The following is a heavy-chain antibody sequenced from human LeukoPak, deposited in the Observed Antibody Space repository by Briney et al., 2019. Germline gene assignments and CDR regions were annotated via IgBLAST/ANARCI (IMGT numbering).Heavy chain of an antibody. CDR2: INHSGST. CDR1: GYSVSSAYY. V-gene: IGHV4-38-2*02. J-gene: IGHJ5*02. Sequence: SETLSLTCTVSGYSVSSAYYWGWIRQPPGKGLEWIGEINHSGSTNYNPSLKSRVTISVDTSKNQFSLKLSSVTAADTAVYYCARGLKRGYCSSTSCLYWFDPWGQGTLVTVSS. D-gene: IGHD2-2*01. CDR3: ARGLKRGYCSSTSCLYWFDP.